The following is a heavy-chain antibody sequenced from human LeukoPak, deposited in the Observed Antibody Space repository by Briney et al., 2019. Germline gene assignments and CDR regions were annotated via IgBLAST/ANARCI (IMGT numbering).Heavy chain of an antibody. V-gene: IGHV1-2*02. Sequence: GASVKVSCKASGYTFTGYYMHWVRQAPGQGLGWMGWINPNSGGTNYAQKFQGRVTMTRDTSISTAYMELSSLRSEDTAVYYCAGSGSPGHDAFDIWGQGTMVTVSS. D-gene: IGHD1-26*01. CDR3: AGSGSPGHDAFDI. CDR2: INPNSGGT. CDR1: GYTFTGYY. J-gene: IGHJ3*02.